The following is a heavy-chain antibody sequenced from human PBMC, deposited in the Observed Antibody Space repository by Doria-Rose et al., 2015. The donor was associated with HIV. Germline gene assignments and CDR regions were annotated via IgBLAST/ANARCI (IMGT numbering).Heavy chain of an antibody. CDR2: VKSKTDGGST. CDR1: W. CDR3: TTGPDYYDSSGFFLNDY. Sequence: WMNWVRQAPGKGLEWVGRVKSKTDGGSTDYAAPVKGRFTISRDDSKNTLYLQMNSLKTEDTAVYYCTTGPDYYDSSGFFLNDYWGQGTLVTVSS. J-gene: IGHJ4*02. V-gene: IGHV3-15*01. D-gene: IGHD3-22*01.